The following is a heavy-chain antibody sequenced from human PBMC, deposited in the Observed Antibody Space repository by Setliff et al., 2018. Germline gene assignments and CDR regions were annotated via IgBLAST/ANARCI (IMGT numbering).Heavy chain of an antibody. CDR2: IYPGDSIT. Sequence: ESLKISCKGSGYSFSTCWIGWVRQVPGKGLEWMGIIYPGDSITRYSPSFQGQVTISVDKSINTAYLQWSSLRASDTAIYYCARHPYYYGSGTYLDNNNRWFDPWGQGTLVTVSS. CDR1: GYSFSTCW. CDR3: ARHPYYYGSGTYLDNNNRWFDP. V-gene: IGHV5-51*01. D-gene: IGHD3-10*01. J-gene: IGHJ5*02.